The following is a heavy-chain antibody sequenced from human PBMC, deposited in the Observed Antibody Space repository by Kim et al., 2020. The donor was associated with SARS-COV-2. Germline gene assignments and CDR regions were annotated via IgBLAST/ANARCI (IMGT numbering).Heavy chain of an antibody. D-gene: IGHD6-19*01. V-gene: IGHV3-23*01. CDR3: AKDRGIAVADRGGMDV. Sequence: GKVRFTISRDNSKTTLYLQMNSRRAEDTAVYYCAKDRGIAVADRGGMDVWGQGTTVTVSS. J-gene: IGHJ6*02.